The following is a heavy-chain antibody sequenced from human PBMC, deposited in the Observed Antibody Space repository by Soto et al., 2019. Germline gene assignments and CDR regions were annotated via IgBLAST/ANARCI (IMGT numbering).Heavy chain of an antibody. CDR1: GGSISSNSW. CDR2: VYYSGST. CDR3: ARRGGSSGWLLDY. D-gene: IGHD6-19*01. V-gene: IGHV4-4*02. Sequence: QVQLQESGPGLVKPSGTLSLTCAVSGGSISSNSWWSWVRQPPGKGLEGIGEVYYSGSTNYNPSLKSRGIISVDKSKNQCSLKLSSVTAADTAIYYCARRGGSSGWLLDYWGQGTLVTVST. J-gene: IGHJ4*02.